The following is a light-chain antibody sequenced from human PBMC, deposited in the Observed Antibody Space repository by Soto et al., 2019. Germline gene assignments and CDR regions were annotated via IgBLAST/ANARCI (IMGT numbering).Light chain of an antibody. CDR1: RSNIGGNS. CDR2: DDN. V-gene: IGLV1-51*01. Sequence: QSGLTQPPSGSATPGHKVTSPWSGNRSNIGGNSVSWYQQLPGTSPKLLIYDDNKRPSGIPDRFSGSKSGTSATLGITGFHPGDEAEYYCGSGVSRGGAYVFGAGSKVPV. CDR3: GSGVSRGGAYV. J-gene: IGLJ1*01.